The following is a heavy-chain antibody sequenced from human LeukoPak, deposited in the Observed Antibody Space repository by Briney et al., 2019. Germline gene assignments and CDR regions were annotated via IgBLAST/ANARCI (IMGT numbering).Heavy chain of an antibody. CDR3: ARGREAMGETMIDY. Sequence: SETLSLTCTVSGGSVSSGSYYWSWIRQPPGKGPEWIGYIYYSGSTNYNPSLKSRVTTSEETSKKQFSLKLDSVTAADTAVYYCARGREAMGETMIDYWGQGTLVTVSS. V-gene: IGHV4-61*01. CDR2: IYYSGST. D-gene: IGHD5-18*01. CDR1: GGSVSSGSYY. J-gene: IGHJ4*02.